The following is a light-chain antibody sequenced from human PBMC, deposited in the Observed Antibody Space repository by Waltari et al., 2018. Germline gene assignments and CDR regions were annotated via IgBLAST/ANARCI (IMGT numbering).Light chain of an antibody. Sequence: QSALTQPASVSASLGQSLTIYCTGTSSDIGLYDLLSWYHQHPGKAPKLIIHETPKRPSGVPNRVSGSKSGNTASLTISGLQAEDEADYYCCSFAGRSWLFGGGTKLTVL. V-gene: IGLV2-23*01. CDR2: ETP. CDR1: SSDIGLYDL. CDR3: CSFAGRSWL. J-gene: IGLJ3*02.